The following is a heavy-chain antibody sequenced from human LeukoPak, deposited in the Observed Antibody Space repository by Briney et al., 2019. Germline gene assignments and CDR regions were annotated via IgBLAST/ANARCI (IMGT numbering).Heavy chain of an antibody. V-gene: IGHV5-51*01. CDR1: GYSFTSYW. CDR3: ARHGESGSRPSDEEGFDY. CDR2: IYPGDSDT. J-gene: IGHJ4*02. D-gene: IGHD1-26*01. Sequence: GESLKISCKGSGYSFTSYWIGWVRQMPGKGLEWMGIIYPGDSDTRYSPSFQGQVTISADKSISTAYLQWSSLKASDTAMYYCARHGESGSRPSDEEGFDYWGQGTLVTVSS.